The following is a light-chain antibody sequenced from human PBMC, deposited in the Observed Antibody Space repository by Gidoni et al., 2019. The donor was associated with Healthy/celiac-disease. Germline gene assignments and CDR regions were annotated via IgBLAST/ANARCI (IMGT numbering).Light chain of an antibody. V-gene: IGKV1-9*01. Sequence: DIQLTQSPSFLSASVGDRVTITCRAIQGISSYLAWYQQKPGKAPKLLIYAASTLQRGVPSSFSGSGSGTEFTLTISSLQPEDFATYYCQQLNSYPPNTFGGGTKVEIK. J-gene: IGKJ4*01. CDR3: QQLNSYPPNT. CDR2: AAS. CDR1: QGISSY.